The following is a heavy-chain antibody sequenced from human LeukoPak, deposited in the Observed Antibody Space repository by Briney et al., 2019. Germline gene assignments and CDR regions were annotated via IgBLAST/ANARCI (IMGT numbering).Heavy chain of an antibody. D-gene: IGHD6-19*01. V-gene: IGHV3-7*01. Sequence: GGSLRLSCAASRFTLSNYWMSWVRQAPGKGLEWVANIKQDGGETYYVDSVKGRFTISRDNAKNSLSLQMNSLRAEDTAVYYCARQRGSGCLDYWGQGALVTVSS. CDR2: IKQDGGET. J-gene: IGHJ4*02. CDR3: ARQRGSGCLDY. CDR1: RFTLSNYW.